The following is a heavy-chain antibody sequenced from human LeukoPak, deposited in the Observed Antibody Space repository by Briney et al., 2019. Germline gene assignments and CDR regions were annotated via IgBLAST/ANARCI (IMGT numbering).Heavy chain of an antibody. CDR3: AKCSSTRCLYNWFDP. J-gene: IGHJ5*02. CDR1: GFTLSSYW. D-gene: IGHD2-2*01. V-gene: IGHV3-23*01. CDR2: ISGSGGSS. Sequence: GGSLRLSCAASGFTLSSYWMSWVRQAPGRGLEWVSAISGSGGSSYYADSVKGRFTISRDNSKNTLYLQMNSLRAEDTAVYYCAKCSSTRCLYNWFDPWGQGTLVTVSS.